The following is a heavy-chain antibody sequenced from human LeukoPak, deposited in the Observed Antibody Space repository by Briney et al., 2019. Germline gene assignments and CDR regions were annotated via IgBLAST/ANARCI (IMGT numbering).Heavy chain of an antibody. Sequence: ASVKVSCKASGYTFTSYGISWVRQAPGQGLEWMGWISAYNGNTNYAQKLQGRVTMTADTSTSTAYMELRSLRSDDTAVYYCARLPLHYSSSPGLGYWGQGTLVTVSS. CDR1: GYTFTSYG. D-gene: IGHD6-6*01. CDR2: ISAYNGNT. J-gene: IGHJ4*02. CDR3: ARLPLHYSSSPGLGY. V-gene: IGHV1-18*01.